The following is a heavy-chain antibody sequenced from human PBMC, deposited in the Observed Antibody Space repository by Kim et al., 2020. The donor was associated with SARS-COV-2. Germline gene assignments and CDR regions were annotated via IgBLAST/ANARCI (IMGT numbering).Heavy chain of an antibody. V-gene: IGHV3-48*03. Sequence: GGSLRLSCAASGFTFSSYEMNWVRQAPGKGLEWVSYISSSGSTIYYADSVKGRFTISRDNAKNSLYLQMNSLRAEDTAVYYCAREGGSVVVAPYGMDVWGQGTTVTVSS. CDR2: ISSSGSTI. D-gene: IGHD2-2*01. CDR3: AREGGSVVVAPYGMDV. CDR1: GFTFSSYE. J-gene: IGHJ6*02.